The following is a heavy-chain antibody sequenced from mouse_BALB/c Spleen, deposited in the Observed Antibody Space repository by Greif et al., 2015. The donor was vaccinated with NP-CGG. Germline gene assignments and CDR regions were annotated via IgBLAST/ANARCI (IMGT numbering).Heavy chain of an antibody. V-gene: IGHV5-17*02. D-gene: IGHD1-1*01. CDR1: GLTFSSFG. Sequence: EVMLVESGGGLVQPGGSRKLSCAASGLTFSSFGMHWVRQATEKGLEWVAYISSGSSTIYYADTVKGRFTISRDNPKNTLFLQMTSLRSEDTAMYYCVRSDGSSSGYFDVWGAGTTVTVSS. J-gene: IGHJ1*01. CDR3: VRSDGSSSGYFDV. CDR2: ISSGSSTI.